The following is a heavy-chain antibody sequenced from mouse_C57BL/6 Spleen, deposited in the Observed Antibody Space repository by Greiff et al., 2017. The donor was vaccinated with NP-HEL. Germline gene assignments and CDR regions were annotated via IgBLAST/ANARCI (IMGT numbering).Heavy chain of an antibody. V-gene: IGHV1-84*01. CDR1: GYTFTDYY. CDR3: ARIYYYGSSYEYYFDY. J-gene: IGHJ2*01. Sequence: QVQLQQSGPELVKPGASVKISCKASGYTFTDYYINWVKQRPGQGLEWIGWIYPGSGNTKYNEKFKGKATLTVDTSSSTAYMQLSSLTSEDSAVYFCARIYYYGSSYEYYFDYWGQGTTLTVSS. CDR2: IYPGSGNT. D-gene: IGHD1-1*01.